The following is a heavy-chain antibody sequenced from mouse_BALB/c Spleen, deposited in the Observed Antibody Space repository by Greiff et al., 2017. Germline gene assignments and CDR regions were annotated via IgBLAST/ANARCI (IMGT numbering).Heavy chain of an antibody. CDR1: GYTFTSYY. V-gene: IGHV1S81*02. D-gene: IGHD1-1*01. J-gene: IGHJ3*01. CDR3: TRSDYYGSSPWFAY. CDR2: INPSNGGT. Sequence: QVHVKQSGAELVKPGASVKLSCKASGYTFTSYYMYWVKQRPGQGLEWIGEINPSNGGTNFNEKFKSKATLTVDKSSSTAYMQLSSLTSEDSAVYYCTRSDYYGSSPWFAYWGQGTLVTVSA.